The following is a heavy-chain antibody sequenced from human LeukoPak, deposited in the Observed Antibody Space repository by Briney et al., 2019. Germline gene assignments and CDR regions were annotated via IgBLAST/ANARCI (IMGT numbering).Heavy chain of an antibody. CDR2: YSGGNT. D-gene: IGHD2-15*01. CDR3: ARRAGEYSHPYDY. V-gene: IGHV3-53*01. Sequence: GGSLRLSCTVSGFTVSSNSWSWVRQAPGKGLEWVSFYSGGNTHYSDSVTDRFTISRDNSKNTLYLQMNSLRAEDTAIYYCARRAGEYSHPYDYWGQGTLVTVSS. J-gene: IGHJ4*02. CDR1: GFTVSSNS.